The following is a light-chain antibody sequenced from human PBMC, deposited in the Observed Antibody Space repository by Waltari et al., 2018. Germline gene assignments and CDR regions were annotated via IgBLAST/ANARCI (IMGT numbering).Light chain of an antibody. CDR3: QQYNSYSPRA. Sequence: DIQLTQSPSTLSASVGDSVSLTCRASQSLGSWLAWYQQKPGKAPKLLIYKASTLQNGVPSRFSGSGSGTEFTLTISSLQPDDFATYYCQQYNSYSPRAFGQGTKLEI. J-gene: IGKJ2*01. V-gene: IGKV1-5*03. CDR2: KAS. CDR1: QSLGSW.